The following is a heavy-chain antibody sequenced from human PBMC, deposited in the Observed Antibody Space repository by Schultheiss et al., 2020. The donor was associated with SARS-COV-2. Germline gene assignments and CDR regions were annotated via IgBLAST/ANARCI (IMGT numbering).Heavy chain of an antibody. D-gene: IGHD3-9*01. CDR1: GGTFSSYA. Sequence: SVKVSCKASGGTFSSYAISWVRQAPGQGLEWMGGIIPIFGIANYAQKFQGRVTITADKSTSTAYMELSSLRSEDTAVYYCASRNYDILTGYYSGDDYWGQGTLVTVSS. V-gene: IGHV1-69*10. CDR2: IIPIFGIA. CDR3: ASRNYDILTGYYSGDDY. J-gene: IGHJ4*02.